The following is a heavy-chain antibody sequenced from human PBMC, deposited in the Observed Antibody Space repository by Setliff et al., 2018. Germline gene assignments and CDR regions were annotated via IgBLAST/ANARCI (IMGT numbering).Heavy chain of an antibody. V-gene: IGHV4-39*01. Sequence: SSETLSLTCTVSGGSISSSSYYWGWIRQPPGKGLEWIGSIYYSGSTYYNPSLKSRVTISVDTSKEQFSLKLTSVTAADTAVYYCARRSTYYNFWSGYWDYWGQGTLVTVSS. D-gene: IGHD3-3*01. J-gene: IGHJ4*02. CDR2: IYYSGST. CDR3: ARRSTYYNFWSGYWDY. CDR1: GGSISSSSYY.